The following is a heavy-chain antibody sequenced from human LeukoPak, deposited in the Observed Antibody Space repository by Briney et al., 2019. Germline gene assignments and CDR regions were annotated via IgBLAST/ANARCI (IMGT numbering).Heavy chain of an antibody. CDR3: ARNLRQWLRFYYYMDV. V-gene: IGHV4-34*01. D-gene: IGHD5-12*01. CDR1: GGSFSGYY. J-gene: IGHJ6*03. CDR2: INHSGST. Sequence: MSSETLSLTCAVYGGSFSGYYWSWIRQPPGKGLEWIGEINHSGSTNYNPSLKSRVTISVDTFKNQFSLKLSSVTAADTAVYYCARNLRQWLRFYYYMDVWGKGTTVTVSS.